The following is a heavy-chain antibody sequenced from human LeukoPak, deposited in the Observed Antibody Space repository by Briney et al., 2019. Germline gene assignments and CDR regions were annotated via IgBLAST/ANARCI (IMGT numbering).Heavy chain of an antibody. D-gene: IGHD3-10*01. Sequence: GASVKVSSKASGYTSTGYNMHWVRQAPGQGLEWMGRINANSGGTNYAQKFQGRDTMTRDTSISTAYMELSRLRSDDTAVYYCARITMVRGVKGMYYYYYMDVWGKGTTVTVSS. CDR2: INANSGGT. J-gene: IGHJ6*03. CDR3: ARITMVRGVKGMYYYYYMDV. CDR1: GYTSTGYN. V-gene: IGHV1-2*06.